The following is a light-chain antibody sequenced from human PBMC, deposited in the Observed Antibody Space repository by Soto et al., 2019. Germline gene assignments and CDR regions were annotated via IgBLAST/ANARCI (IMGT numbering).Light chain of an antibody. CDR1: QDISNY. Sequence: DIQMTQSPSSLSASVGERVTITCRASQDISNYLAWYQQRPGEPPKLLMYGISNLQSGVPSRFSGRGSGTDFTLTISSLQPEDVASYYCQNYNSVPLPFGGGTKVEIK. V-gene: IGKV1-27*01. CDR3: QNYNSVPLP. CDR2: GIS. J-gene: IGKJ4*01.